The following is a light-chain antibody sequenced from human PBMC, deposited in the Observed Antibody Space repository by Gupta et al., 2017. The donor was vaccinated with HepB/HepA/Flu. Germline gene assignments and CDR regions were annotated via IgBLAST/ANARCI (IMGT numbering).Light chain of an antibody. CDR1: QSISRY. CDR3: QQRDSTPYT. CDR2: AGS. Sequence: DIQMTQSPSSLSASVGDKVIITCRASQSISRYLSWYQQHPGKVPNLLIYAGSALKSGVPSRFSGSGSGTDFTLTISRLQPEDFATYCCQQRDSTPYTFGQGTKLEI. V-gene: IGKV1-39*01. J-gene: IGKJ2*01.